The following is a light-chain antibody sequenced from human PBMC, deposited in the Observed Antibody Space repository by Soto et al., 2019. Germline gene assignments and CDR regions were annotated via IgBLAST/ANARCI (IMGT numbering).Light chain of an antibody. CDR1: SSDVGGSGL. Sequence: QSALTQPASVSGSPGQSITISCTGTSSDVGGSGLVSWYQFHPGKAPKLLIFEGFKRPSGVSNRFSGSKSGSTASMPISGLQAEDEADYQCCSYTTSATQGVGGGTKLTVL. CDR3: CSYTTSATQG. V-gene: IGLV2-14*02. CDR2: EGF. J-gene: IGLJ2*01.